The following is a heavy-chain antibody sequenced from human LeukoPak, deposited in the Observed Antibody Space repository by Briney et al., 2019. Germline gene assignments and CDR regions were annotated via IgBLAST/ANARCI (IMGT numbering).Heavy chain of an antibody. J-gene: IGHJ4*02. CDR1: GFTFSSYG. CDR2: IRNDGSSI. CDR3: AKDTPLCYFDY. D-gene: IGHD3-16*01. Sequence: PGGSLRLSCAASGFTFSSYGMHWIRQAPGKGLEWVAFIRNDGSSIYNADSVKGRFTISRDNSKNTLYLQMNSLRAEDTAVYYCAKDTPLCYFDYWGQGTLVTVSS. V-gene: IGHV3-30*02.